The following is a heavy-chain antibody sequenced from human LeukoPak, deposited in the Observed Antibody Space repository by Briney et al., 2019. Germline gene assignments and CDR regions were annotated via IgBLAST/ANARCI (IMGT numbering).Heavy chain of an antibody. Sequence: GGSLRLSCAASGFTFSSYGMHWVRQAPGKGLEWVSTISVSGGTTYYADSVKGRFTISRDNSRTTLYLQMNSLRTEDTAVYYCARDSYASGSYYFDYWGQGTLVTVSS. CDR3: ARDSYASGSYYFDY. D-gene: IGHD3-10*01. V-gene: IGHV3-23*01. J-gene: IGHJ4*02. CDR1: GFTFSSYG. CDR2: ISVSGGTT.